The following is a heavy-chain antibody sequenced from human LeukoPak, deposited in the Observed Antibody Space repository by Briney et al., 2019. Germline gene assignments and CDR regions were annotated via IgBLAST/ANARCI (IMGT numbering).Heavy chain of an antibody. D-gene: IGHD2-8*02. CDR1: GFTFSNYA. CDR2: ISGSGGST. Sequence: PGGSLRLSCAASGFTFSNYAMSWVRQAPGKGLEWVSAISGSGGSTYYADSVKGRFTISRDNSKNTLFLQMNSLGAEDTAVYYCANLRVGYCPGGRWSGGCTPLDVWGQGTTVTISS. CDR3: ANLRVGYCPGGRWSGGCTPLDV. J-gene: IGHJ6*02. V-gene: IGHV3-23*01.